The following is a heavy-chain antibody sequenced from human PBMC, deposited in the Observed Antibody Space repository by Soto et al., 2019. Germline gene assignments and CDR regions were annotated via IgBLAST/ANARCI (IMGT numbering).Heavy chain of an antibody. V-gene: IGHV3-13*01. CDR2: IGTAGDT. J-gene: IGHJ6*03. D-gene: IGHD3-10*01. Sequence: EVQLVESGGGLVQPGGSLRLSCAASGFTFSSYDMHWVRQATGKGLEWVSAIGTAGDTYYPGSVKGRFTISRENAKNSLYLQRNRLRAGDTAVYYCARAGGVGFGELYSPFYYYYYMDVWGKGTTVTVSS. CDR1: GFTFSSYD. CDR3: ARAGGVGFGELYSPFYYYYYMDV.